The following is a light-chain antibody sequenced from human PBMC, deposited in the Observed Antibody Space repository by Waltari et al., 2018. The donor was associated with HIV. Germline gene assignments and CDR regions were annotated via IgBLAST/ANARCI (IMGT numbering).Light chain of an antibody. J-gene: IGLJ1*01. CDR2: NGG. CDR3: QVWDSSSDHPGV. V-gene: IGLV3-21*02. CDR1: HLGSKN. Sequence: SYVLTQPHSVSVAPGQTARITCGGKHLGSKNVRRHQQKPRQAPVLVVFNGGDLPPGIPQRLSGSSSENTATLTISRVEVGDEADYYCQVWDSSSDHPGVFGSGTKVTVL.